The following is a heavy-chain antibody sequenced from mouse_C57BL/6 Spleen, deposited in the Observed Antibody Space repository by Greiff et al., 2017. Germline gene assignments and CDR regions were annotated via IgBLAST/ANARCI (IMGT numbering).Heavy chain of an antibody. D-gene: IGHD1-1*01. V-gene: IGHV1-62-2*01. CDR3: ARHGEYYGSSDGAIDY. J-gene: IGHJ4*01. CDR1: GYTFTEYT. CDR2: FYPGSGSI. Sequence: QVQLQQSGAELVKPGASVKLSCKASGYTFTEYTIHWVKQRSGQGLEWIGWFYPGSGSIKYNEKFKDKVTLTADKAYSTVYMGLSRLTSEDSAVYFCARHGEYYGSSDGAIDYWGQGTSVTVSS.